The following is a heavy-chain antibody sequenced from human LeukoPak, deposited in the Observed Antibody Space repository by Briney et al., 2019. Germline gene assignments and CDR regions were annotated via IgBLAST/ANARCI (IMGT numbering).Heavy chain of an antibody. CDR2: ISYDGSNK. Sequence: PGGSLRLSCAASGFTFSSYGMHWVRQAPGKGLEWVAVISYDGSNKYYADSVKGRFTISRDNSKNTLSLQMSSLRAEDTAVYYCLKPFDYWGQGTLVTVSS. V-gene: IGHV3-30*18. CDR1: GFTFSSYG. J-gene: IGHJ4*02. CDR3: LKPFDY.